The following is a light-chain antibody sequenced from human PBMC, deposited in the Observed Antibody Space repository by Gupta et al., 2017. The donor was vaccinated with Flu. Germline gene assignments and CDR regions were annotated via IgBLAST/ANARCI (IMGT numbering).Light chain of an antibody. CDR2: WAS. V-gene: IGKV4-1*01. J-gene: IGKJ3*01. CDR1: HSWCDSPNSNNY. CDR3: HQQLLSPFT. Sequence: ERTTLSYSANHSWCDSPNSNNYLACYQQNPGKPPKLLIYWASNTESGLPDSFSGSASGTDFTLTISIRHAEDVAIYYCHQQLLSPFTFGRGTKLDIK.